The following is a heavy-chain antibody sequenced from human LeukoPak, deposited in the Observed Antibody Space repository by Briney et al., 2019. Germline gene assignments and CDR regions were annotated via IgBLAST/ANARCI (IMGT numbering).Heavy chain of an antibody. CDR3: ARDHGGYYDSSGYYSREGYFDY. Sequence: GGSLRLSCAASGFTVSSNYMSWVRQAPGKGLEWVPVIYSGGSTYYADSVKGRFTISRDNSKNTLYLQMNSLRAEDTAVYYCARDHGGYYDSSGYYSREGYFDYWGQGTLVTVSS. CDR2: IYSGGST. V-gene: IGHV3-66*01. D-gene: IGHD3-22*01. J-gene: IGHJ4*02. CDR1: GFTVSSNY.